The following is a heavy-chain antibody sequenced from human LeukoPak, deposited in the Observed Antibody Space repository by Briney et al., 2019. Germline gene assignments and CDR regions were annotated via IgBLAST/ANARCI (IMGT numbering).Heavy chain of an antibody. Sequence: SETLSLTCTVSGGSISSSSYYWGWIRQPPGKGLEWIGSIYYSGSTYYNPSLKSRVTISVDTSKNQFSLKLSSVTAADTAVYYCARPRGVLRFFDYWGQGTLVTVSS. V-gene: IGHV4-39*07. CDR2: IYYSGST. J-gene: IGHJ4*02. D-gene: IGHD3-3*01. CDR3: ARPRGVLRFFDY. CDR1: GGSISSSSYY.